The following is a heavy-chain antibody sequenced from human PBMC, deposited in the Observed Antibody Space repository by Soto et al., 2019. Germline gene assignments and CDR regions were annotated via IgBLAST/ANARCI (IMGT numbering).Heavy chain of an antibody. CDR3: ARDLGRVEDDAFDI. Sequence: SETLPLSCTVSGGSISGGGCYWSWIPQHPGKGLEWIGYIYYSGSTYYNPSLKSRVTISVDTSKNQFSLKLRSVTAADTAVYYCARDLGRVEDDAFDIWGQGTMVTVSS. D-gene: IGHD2-15*01. V-gene: IGHV4-31*03. J-gene: IGHJ3*02. CDR2: IYYSGST. CDR1: GGSISGGGCY.